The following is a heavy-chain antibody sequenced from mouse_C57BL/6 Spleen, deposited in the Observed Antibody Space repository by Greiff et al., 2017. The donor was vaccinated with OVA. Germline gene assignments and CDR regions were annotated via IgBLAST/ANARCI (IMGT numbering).Heavy chain of an antibody. CDR1: GFSLTSYA. CDR3: ARTTTVVAHWYFDV. D-gene: IGHD1-1*01. Sequence: VKLMESGPGLVAPSQSLSIPCTVSGFSLTSYAISWVRQPPGKGLEWLGVILTGGGTNYNSARKARLSISKDNSKSQVFLKMNSLQTDDTAKYYCARTTTVVAHWYFDVWGTGTTVTVSS. J-gene: IGHJ1*03. V-gene: IGHV2-9-1*01. CDR2: ILTGGGT.